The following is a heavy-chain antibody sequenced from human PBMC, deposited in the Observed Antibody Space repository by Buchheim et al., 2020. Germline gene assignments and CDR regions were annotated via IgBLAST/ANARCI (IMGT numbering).Heavy chain of an antibody. J-gene: IGHJ4*02. Sequence: EVQLVESGGGLVQPGGSLRLSCAASGFTFTSYWMHWVRQVPGKGLVWVSRINTEGSDTSYAASVKGRFTISRDSAQSTLYLQMNSLRSEDTAVYYCAREVRGHAYFDNWGQGTL. V-gene: IGHV3-74*01. CDR3: AREVRGHAYFDN. CDR1: GFTFTSYW. CDR2: INTEGSDT.